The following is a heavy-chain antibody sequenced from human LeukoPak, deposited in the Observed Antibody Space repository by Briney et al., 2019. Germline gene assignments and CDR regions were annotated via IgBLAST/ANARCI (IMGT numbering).Heavy chain of an antibody. CDR1: GYTFTSYA. J-gene: IGHJ4*02. CDR3: ARDHYGGGNDY. Sequence: PVKVSCKASGYTFTSYAMHWVRQAPGQGLEWMGGIIPIFGTANYAQKFQGRVTITADESTSTAYMELSSLRSEDTAVYYCARDHYGGGNDYWGQGTLVTVSS. V-gene: IGHV1-69*13. D-gene: IGHD4-17*01. CDR2: IIPIFGTA.